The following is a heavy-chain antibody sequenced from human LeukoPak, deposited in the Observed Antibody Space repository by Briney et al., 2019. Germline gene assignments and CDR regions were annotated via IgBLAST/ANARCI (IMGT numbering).Heavy chain of an antibody. CDR2: MNPNSGNT. J-gene: IGHJ5*02. CDR1: GYTFTSYD. Sequence: ASVKVSCKASGYTFTSYDINWVRQATGQGLEWMGWMNPNSGNTGYAQKFQGRVTMTRNTSISTACMELSSLRSEDTAVYYCARGLGNPRLQNYDFWSGYYPLKYNWFDPWGQGTLVTVSS. V-gene: IGHV1-8*01. D-gene: IGHD3-3*01. CDR3: ARGLGNPRLQNYDFWSGYYPLKYNWFDP.